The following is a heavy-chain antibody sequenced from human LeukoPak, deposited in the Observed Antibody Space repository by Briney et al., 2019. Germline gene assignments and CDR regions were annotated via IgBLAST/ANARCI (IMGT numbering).Heavy chain of an antibody. Sequence: GGSLRLSCAASGFTFSSYAMHWVRQAPGKGLEWVAVISYDGSNKYYADSVKGRFTISRDNSKNTLYLQMNSLRAEDTAVYYCAKDKGLNYYYYYMDVWGKGTTVTVSS. D-gene: IGHD3-16*01. CDR3: AKDKGLNYYYYYMDV. J-gene: IGHJ6*03. CDR2: ISYDGSNK. CDR1: GFTFSSYA. V-gene: IGHV3-30-3*01.